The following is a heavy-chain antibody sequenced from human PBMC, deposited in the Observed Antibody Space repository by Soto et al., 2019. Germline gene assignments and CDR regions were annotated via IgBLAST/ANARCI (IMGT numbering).Heavy chain of an antibody. CDR2: INHSGST. D-gene: IGHD3-22*01. Sequence: SETLSLTCAVYGGSFRVYYCSWSRQPPGKGLEWIGEINHSGSTNYNPSLKSRVTISVDTSKNQFSLKLSSVTAADTAVYYCARESDSSGYYVDYWGQGTLVTVSS. CDR1: GGSFRVYY. V-gene: IGHV4-34*01. J-gene: IGHJ4*02. CDR3: ARESDSSGYYVDY.